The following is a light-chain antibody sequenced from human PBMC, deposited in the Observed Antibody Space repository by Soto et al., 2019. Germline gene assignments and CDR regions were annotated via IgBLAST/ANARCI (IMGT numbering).Light chain of an antibody. J-gene: IGKJ5*01. CDR2: GAS. V-gene: IGKV3-20*01. CDR1: QSVSSSQ. Sequence: DILLPESKGALSLSPGEGSTLSCVAGQSVSSSQLAWYQQKPGQAPRLLVYGASSRATGIPDRFSGSGSGTDFTLTISRLEPEDFAVYCCQGAGGPPLTLGQGMRMEIK. CDR3: QGAGGPPLT.